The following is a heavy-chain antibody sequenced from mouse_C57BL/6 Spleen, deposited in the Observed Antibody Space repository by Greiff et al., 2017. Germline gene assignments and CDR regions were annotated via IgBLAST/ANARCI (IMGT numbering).Heavy chain of an antibody. J-gene: IGHJ3*01. CDR3: ARRGFITTVVAPTY. CDR2: IYPGSGST. V-gene: IGHV1-55*01. Sequence: QVQLQQPGAELVKPGASVKMSCKASGYTFTSYWITWVKQRPGQGLEWIGDIYPGSGSTNYNEKFKSKATLTVDTSSSTAYMQLSSLTSEDSAVYYCARRGFITTVVAPTYWGQGTLVTVSA. CDR1: GYTFTSYW. D-gene: IGHD1-1*01.